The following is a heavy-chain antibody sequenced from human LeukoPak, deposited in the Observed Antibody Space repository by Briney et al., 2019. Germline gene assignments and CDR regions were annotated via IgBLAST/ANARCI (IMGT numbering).Heavy chain of an antibody. CDR3: ARGRRSGWYVYFDY. CDR1: GFTVSSNY. Sequence: GGSLRLSCAASGFTVSSNYMSWVRQAPGKGLEWVSVIYSGGSTYYADSVKGRFTISRDNSKNTLYLQMNSLRAEDTAVYYCARGRRSGWYVYFDYWGQGILVTVSS. V-gene: IGHV3-66*02. J-gene: IGHJ4*02. CDR2: IYSGGST. D-gene: IGHD6-19*01.